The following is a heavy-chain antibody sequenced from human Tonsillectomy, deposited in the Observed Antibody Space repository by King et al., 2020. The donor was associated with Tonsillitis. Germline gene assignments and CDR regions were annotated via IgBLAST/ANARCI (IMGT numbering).Heavy chain of an antibody. V-gene: IGHV3-21*01. CDR3: ARDTNPKTWDYFDY. CDR1: GFTFSSCN. Sequence: VQLQESGGGLVKPGGSLRLSCAASGFTFSSCNMNWVRQAPGKGLEGVSSISSSSDYITQADAVKGRFTISRDNAKNSLFLQMNSLRAGDTAVYYCARDTNPKTWDYFDYWGQGTLVTVSS. J-gene: IGHJ4*02. CDR2: ISSSSDYI. D-gene: IGHD1-26*01.